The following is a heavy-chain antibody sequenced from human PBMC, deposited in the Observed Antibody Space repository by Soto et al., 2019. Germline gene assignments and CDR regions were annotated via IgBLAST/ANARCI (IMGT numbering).Heavy chain of an antibody. CDR3: AKDSLTPSLLNIVVVPAAIYYYGMDV. J-gene: IGHJ6*02. CDR1: GFTFSSFP. Sequence: PGGSLRLSCAASGFTFSSFPMSWVRQAPGKGLEWVSGIREGSDTYYADSVRGRFTISRDNSKNTLYLQMNSLRAEDTAVYYCAKDSLTPSLLNIVVVPAAIYYYGMDVWGQGTTVTVSS. CDR2: IREGSDT. V-gene: IGHV3-23*01. D-gene: IGHD2-2*01.